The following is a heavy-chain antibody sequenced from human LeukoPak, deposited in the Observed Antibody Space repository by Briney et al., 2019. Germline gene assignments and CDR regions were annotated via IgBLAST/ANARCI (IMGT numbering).Heavy chain of an antibody. J-gene: IGHJ3*02. CDR2: IEKDGSKK. CDR3: AKPLSSGWSGDAFDI. D-gene: IGHD6-19*01. CDR1: RFTFSSYW. V-gene: IGHV3-7*03. Sequence: PGGSLRLSCAASRFTFSSYWMSWVRQAPGRGLEWVANIEKDGSKKNYVDSVKGRFTISRDNAKNSLYLQMNSLRAEDTALYYCAKPLSSGWSGDAFDIWGQGTMVTVSS.